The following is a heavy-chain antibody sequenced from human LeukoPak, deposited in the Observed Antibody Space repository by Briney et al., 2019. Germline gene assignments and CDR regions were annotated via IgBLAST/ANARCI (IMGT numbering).Heavy chain of an antibody. CDR2: IHPSGST. J-gene: IGHJ4*02. CDR1: GGSFSHYY. Sequence: SETLSLTCGFHGGSFSHYYRTWIRQPPGKGLEWIGEIHPSGSTNYNPSFKSRVTISLGTSKNQLSLKLTSVTAADTAVYYCARGEDRYKQGYWGQGTLVTVSS. V-gene: IGHV4-34*01. D-gene: IGHD5-24*01. CDR3: ARGEDRYKQGY.